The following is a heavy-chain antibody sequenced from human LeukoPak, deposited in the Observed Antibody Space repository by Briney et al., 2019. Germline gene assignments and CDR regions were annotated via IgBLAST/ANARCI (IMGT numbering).Heavy chain of an antibody. D-gene: IGHD3-10*01. J-gene: IGHJ6*02. Sequence: GRSLRLSCTDSGFTFSTSELNWVRQAPGTGLEWLAFINSRNTIYYADSVRGRFTISRDNAKNSLYLQMNSLTVEDTAVYYCVSGVGMDVWGQGTTVTVSS. CDR3: VSGVGMDV. CDR1: GFTFSTSE. V-gene: IGHV3-48*03. CDR2: INSRNTI.